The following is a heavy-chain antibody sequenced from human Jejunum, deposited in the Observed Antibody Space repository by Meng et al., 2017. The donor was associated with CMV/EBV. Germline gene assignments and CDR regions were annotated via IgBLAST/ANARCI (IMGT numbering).Heavy chain of an antibody. D-gene: IGHD2-2*02. Sequence: SISSHNWWSCVRQPPGKGLEWIGEIYNDGSTNYNPSLKSRVTISVDKSKNQFSLKVTSVTAADTAFYYCARDDAYCSSTTCYKMDYWGQGILVTVSS. CDR3: ARDDAYCSSTTCYKMDY. CDR2: IYNDGST. CDR1: SISSHNW. J-gene: IGHJ4*02. V-gene: IGHV4-4*02.